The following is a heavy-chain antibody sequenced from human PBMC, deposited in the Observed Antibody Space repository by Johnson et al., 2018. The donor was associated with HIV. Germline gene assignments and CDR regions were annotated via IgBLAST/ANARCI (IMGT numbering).Heavy chain of an antibody. CDR2: IYSGGST. J-gene: IGHJ3*02. V-gene: IGHV3-66*01. CDR3: TTDYTYPRISGTTGSAFDI. CDR1: GFTVSNNY. D-gene: IGHD1-7*01. Sequence: EVQLVESGGGLVEPGGSLRLSCAASGFTVSNNYMTWVRQAPGKGLEWVSLIYSGGSTYYADSVKGRFTISRDNSKHTLYLQMNSLKTEDTAVYYCTTDYTYPRISGTTGSAFDIWGQGTMVTVPS.